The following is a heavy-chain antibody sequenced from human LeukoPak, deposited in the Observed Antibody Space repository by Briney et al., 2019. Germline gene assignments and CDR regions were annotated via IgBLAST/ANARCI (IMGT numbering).Heavy chain of an antibody. CDR1: GGSISSSSYY. CDR2: IYYSGST. CDR3: ARTHATHDAFDI. Sequence: SETLSLTCTVAGGSISSSSYYWSWIRQPPGKGLEWIGYIYYSGSTNYNPSLKSRVTISVDTSKNQFSLKLSSVTAADTAVYYRARTHATHDAFDIWGQGTMVTVSS. J-gene: IGHJ3*02. V-gene: IGHV4-61*01.